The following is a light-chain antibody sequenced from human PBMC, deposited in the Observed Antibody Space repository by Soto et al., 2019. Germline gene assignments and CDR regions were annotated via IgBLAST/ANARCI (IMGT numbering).Light chain of an antibody. V-gene: IGKV3-20*01. CDR3: QQYGSSPIT. CDR2: GAS. J-gene: IGKJ5*01. Sequence: EIVLTQSPGTLSLSPGERATLSCRASQTVSSSLAWYQQKTGQAPRLLISGASTRATGIPDRFSGSGSETDFTLTISRLEPEYFALYYCQQYGSSPITFGQGTRLEIK. CDR1: QTVSSS.